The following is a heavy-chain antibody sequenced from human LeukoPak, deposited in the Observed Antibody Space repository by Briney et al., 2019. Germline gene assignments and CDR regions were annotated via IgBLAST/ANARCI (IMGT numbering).Heavy chain of an antibody. V-gene: IGHV1-46*03. CDR1: GYTFTSYY. CDR2: INPSGGST. D-gene: IGHD3-9*01. J-gene: IGHJ3*02. CDR3: ARGSHLLTGYSAFDI. Sequence: ASVKVSCKASGYTFTSYYMHWVRQAPGQGLEWMGIINPSGGSTSYAQKFQGRVTMTRDTSTSTVYMELSSLRSEDTAVYYYARGSHLLTGYSAFDIWGQGTMVTVSS.